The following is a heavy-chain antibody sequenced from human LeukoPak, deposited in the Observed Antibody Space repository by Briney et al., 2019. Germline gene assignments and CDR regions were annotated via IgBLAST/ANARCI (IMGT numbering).Heavy chain of an antibody. J-gene: IGHJ3*02. CDR3: ARGMGWSPPPNWASDAFDI. CDR2: ISSSSSTI. Sequence: PGGSLRLSCAASGFTFSTYRMNWVRQAPGKGLEWVSYISSSSSTIYYADSVKGRFTISRDNAKNSLYLQMNSLRDEDTAVYYCARGMGWSPPPNWASDAFDIWGQGTMVTASS. V-gene: IGHV3-48*02. CDR1: GFTFSTYR. D-gene: IGHD1-1*01.